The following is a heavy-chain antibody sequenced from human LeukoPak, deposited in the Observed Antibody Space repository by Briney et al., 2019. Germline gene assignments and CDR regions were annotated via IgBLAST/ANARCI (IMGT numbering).Heavy chain of an antibody. CDR3: ARDKLTGDSYFDN. CDR2: INTDGSST. Sequence: PGGSLRLSCAASGFTLSSYWMHWVRQTPGKGLEWVSRINTDGSSTNYADSVKGRFTISRDNAKNTLYLQLNSLRAEDTAVYYCARDKLTGDSYFDNWGQGTLVTVSS. D-gene: IGHD7-27*01. CDR1: GFTLSSYW. V-gene: IGHV3-74*01. J-gene: IGHJ4*02.